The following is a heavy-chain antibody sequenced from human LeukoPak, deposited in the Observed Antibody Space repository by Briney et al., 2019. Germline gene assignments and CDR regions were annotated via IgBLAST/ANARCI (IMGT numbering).Heavy chain of an antibody. D-gene: IGHD3-22*01. CDR1: GYSISSGYY. CDR2: IYYSGST. J-gene: IGHJ4*02. Sequence: SETLSLTCTVSGYSISSGYYWGWIRQPPGKGLEWIGYIYYSGSTNYKPSLKSRVTISVETSKNQFSLKLRSVTAADTAVYYCARVTGYMIEDYFDYWGQGTLVTVSS. CDR3: ARVTGYMIEDYFDY. V-gene: IGHV4-61*01.